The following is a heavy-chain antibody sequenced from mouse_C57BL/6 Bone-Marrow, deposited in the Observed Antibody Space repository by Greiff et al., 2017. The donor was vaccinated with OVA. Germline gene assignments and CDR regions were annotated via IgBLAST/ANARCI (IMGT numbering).Heavy chain of an antibody. CDR3: ARSTTLLGDY. CDR1: GFTFSSYG. J-gene: IGHJ2*01. CDR2: ISSGGSYT. D-gene: IGHD2-12*01. V-gene: IGHV5-6*01. Sequence: EVKVVDSGGDLVKPGGSLKLSCAASGFTFSSYGMSWVRQTPDKRLEWVATISSGGSYTYYPDSVKGRFTISRDNAKNTLYLQMSSLKSEDTAMYYCARSTTLLGDYWGQGTTLTVSS.